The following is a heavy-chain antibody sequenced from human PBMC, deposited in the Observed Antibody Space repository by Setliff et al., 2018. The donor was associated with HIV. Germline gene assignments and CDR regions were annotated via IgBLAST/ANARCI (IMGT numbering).Heavy chain of an antibody. CDR2: IYYSGST. J-gene: IGHJ6*02. CDR3: ARDLDCGDYDRNYYYGMDV. D-gene: IGHD4-17*01. Sequence: PSETLSLTCTVSGGSISSSSYYWGWIRQPPGKGLEWIGSIYYSGSTYYNPSLKSRVTISVDTSKNQFSLKLSSVTAADTAVYYCARDLDCGDYDRNYYYGMDVWGQGTTVTVSS. CDR1: GGSISSSSYY. V-gene: IGHV4-39*07.